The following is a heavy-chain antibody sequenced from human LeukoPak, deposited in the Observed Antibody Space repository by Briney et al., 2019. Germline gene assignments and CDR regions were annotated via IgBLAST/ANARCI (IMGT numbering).Heavy chain of an antibody. CDR3: ARDSSPSIAARPDHYYYYYGMDV. CDR1: GFTFSSYS. CDR2: ISSSSSYI. D-gene: IGHD6-6*01. V-gene: IGHV3-21*01. Sequence: GGSLRLSCAASGFTFSSYSMNWVRQAPGKGLEWVSSISSSSSYIYYADSVKGRFTISRDNAKNSLYLQMNSLRAEDTAVYYCARDSSPSIAARPDHYYYYYGMDVWGQGTTVTVSS. J-gene: IGHJ6*02.